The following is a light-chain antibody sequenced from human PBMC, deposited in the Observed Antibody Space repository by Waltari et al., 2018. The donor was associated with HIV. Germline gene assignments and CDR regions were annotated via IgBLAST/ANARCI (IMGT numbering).Light chain of an antibody. V-gene: IGKV3-15*01. CDR3: QQYNNWGT. Sequence: ELVMPIHPDTLPVTPGERAPLSCRASQSVSRNLPWYQQKPGQAPRLLIYGASTRATGIPARFSGSGSGTEFTLTISSLQSEDFAVYYCQQYNNWGTFGQGTKVEIK. J-gene: IGKJ1*01. CDR1: QSVSRN. CDR2: GAS.